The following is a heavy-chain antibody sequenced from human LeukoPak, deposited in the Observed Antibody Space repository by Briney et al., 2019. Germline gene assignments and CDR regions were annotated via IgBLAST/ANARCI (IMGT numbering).Heavy chain of an antibody. CDR1: GYTFTSYY. CDR3: ARAFLGYCSGGSCYPAGEEYYYYGMDV. CDR2: INPSGGST. J-gene: IGHJ6*02. Sequence: ASVKVSCKASGYTFTSYYMHWVRQAPGQGLEWMGIINPSGGSTSYAQKFLGRVTMTRDTSTSTVYMELSSLRSEDTAVYYCARAFLGYCSGGSCYPAGEEYYYYGMDVWGQGTTVTVSS. D-gene: IGHD2-15*01. V-gene: IGHV1-46*01.